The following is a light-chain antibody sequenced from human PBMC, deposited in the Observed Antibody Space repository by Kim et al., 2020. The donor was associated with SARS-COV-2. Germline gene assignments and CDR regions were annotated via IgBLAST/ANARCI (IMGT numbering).Light chain of an antibody. Sequence: EIVLTQSPGTLSLSPGERATLSCRASQSVSSNYLAWYQQRPGQAPRLLIYGASSRATGIPDRFSGSGSGTDFTLTISRLEPDDFAVYYCQQYDTSPPGYTFGQGTKLEI. CDR2: GAS. J-gene: IGKJ2*01. V-gene: IGKV3-20*01. CDR1: QSVSSNY. CDR3: QQYDTSPPGYT.